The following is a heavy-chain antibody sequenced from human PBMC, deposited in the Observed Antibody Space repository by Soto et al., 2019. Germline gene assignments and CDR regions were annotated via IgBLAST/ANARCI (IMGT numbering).Heavy chain of an antibody. CDR2: IIPILGIA. V-gene: IGHV1-69*02. D-gene: IGHD4-4*01. J-gene: IGHJ4*02. CDR1: GGTFSSYT. CDR3: ASIPPLTTVTPFDY. Sequence: QVQLVQSGAEVKKPGSSVKVSCKASGGTFSSYTISWVRQAPGQGLEWMGRIIPILGIANYAQKFQGRVTINADKSTSTAYMELSSLRSEDTAVYYCASIPPLTTVTPFDYWGQGTLVTVSS.